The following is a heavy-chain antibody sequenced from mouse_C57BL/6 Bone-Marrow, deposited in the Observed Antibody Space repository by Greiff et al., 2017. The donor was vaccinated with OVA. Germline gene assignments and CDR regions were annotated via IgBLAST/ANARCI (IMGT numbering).Heavy chain of an antibody. CDR3: ARRVYYYGSTHDY. V-gene: IGHV14-3*01. CDR1: GFNIKNTY. D-gene: IGHD1-1*01. J-gene: IGHJ2*01. CDR2: IDPANGNT. Sequence: VQLKESVAELVRPGASVKLSCTASGFNIKNTYMHWVKQRPEQGLEWIGRIDPANGNTKYAPKFQGKATITADTSSNTAYLQLSSLTSEDTAIYYCARRVYYYGSTHDYWGQGTTLTVSS.